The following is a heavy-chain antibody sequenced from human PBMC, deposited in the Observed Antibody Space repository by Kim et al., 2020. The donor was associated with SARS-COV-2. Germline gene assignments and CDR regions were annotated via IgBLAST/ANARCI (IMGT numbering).Heavy chain of an antibody. CDR2: INTNTGNP. Sequence: ASVKVSCKASGYTFTGYAMNWVRQAPGQGLEWLGWINTNTGNPTYAQGFTGRFVFSLDTSVSTAYLQISSLKSEDTAVYYCAREGFRVSSSSGADMSGIDYWGQGTLVTVSS. CDR3: AREGFRVSSSSGADMSGIDY. J-gene: IGHJ4*02. V-gene: IGHV7-4-1*02. CDR1: GYTFTGYA. D-gene: IGHD6-6*01.